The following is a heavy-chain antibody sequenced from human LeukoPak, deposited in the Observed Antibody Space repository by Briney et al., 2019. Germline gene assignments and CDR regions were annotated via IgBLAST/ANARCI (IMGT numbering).Heavy chain of an antibody. V-gene: IGHV3-30*04. Sequence: GGSLRLSCAASGFTFSSYAMHWVRQAPGKGLEWVAVISYDGSNKYYADSVKGRFTISRDNSKNTLYLQMNSLRAEDTAVYYCARYRTSCNDYWGQGTLVTVSS. CDR2: ISYDGSNK. D-gene: IGHD2-2*01. CDR1: GFTFSSYA. J-gene: IGHJ4*02. CDR3: ARYRTSCNDY.